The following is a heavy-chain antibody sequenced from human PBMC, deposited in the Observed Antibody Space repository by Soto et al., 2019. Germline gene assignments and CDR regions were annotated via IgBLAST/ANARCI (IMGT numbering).Heavy chain of an antibody. CDR3: ARHDNWFGEPTFDY. CDR2: IYYSGST. Sequence: SETLSLTCTVSGGSISSSSYYWGWIRQPPGKGLEWIGSIYYSGSTYYNPSLKSRVTISVDTSKNQFSLKLSSVTAADTAVYYCARHDNWFGEPTFDYWGQGTLVTVSS. J-gene: IGHJ4*02. V-gene: IGHV4-39*01. D-gene: IGHD3-10*01. CDR1: GGSISSSSYY.